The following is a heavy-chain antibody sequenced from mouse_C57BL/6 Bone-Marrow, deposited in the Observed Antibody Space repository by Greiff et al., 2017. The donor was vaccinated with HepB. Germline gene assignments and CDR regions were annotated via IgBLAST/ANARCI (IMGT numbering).Heavy chain of an antibody. J-gene: IGHJ2*01. CDR3: ARWFGGDY. CDR1: GYTFTSYT. V-gene: IGHV1-4*01. D-gene: IGHD1-1*02. CDR2: INPSSGYT. Sequence: VQGVESGAELARPGASVKMSCKASGYTFTSYTMHWVKQRPGQGLEWIGYINPSSGYTKYNQKFKDKATLTADKSSSTTYMQLSSLTSEDSAVYYCARWFGGDYWGQGTTLTVSS.